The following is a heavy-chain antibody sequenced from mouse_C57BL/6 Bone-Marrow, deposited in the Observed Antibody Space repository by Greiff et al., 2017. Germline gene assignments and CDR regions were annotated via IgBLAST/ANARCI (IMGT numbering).Heavy chain of an antibody. J-gene: IGHJ2*01. CDR3: ARKRGYGGCNY. CDR2: INPNNGGT. D-gene: IGHD2-2*01. Sequence: EVQLQQSGPELVKPGASVKISCKASGYTFTDYYMNWVKQSHGKSLEWIGDINPNNGGTSYNQKFKGKATLTVDKSSSTAYMELRSLTSEDSAVYYCARKRGYGGCNYWGQGTTLTVSS. V-gene: IGHV1-26*01. CDR1: GYTFTDYY.